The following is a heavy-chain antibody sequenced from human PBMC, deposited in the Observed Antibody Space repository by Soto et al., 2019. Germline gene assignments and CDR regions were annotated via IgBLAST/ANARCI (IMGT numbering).Heavy chain of an antibody. V-gene: IGHV1-3*01. D-gene: IGHD5-12*01. CDR2: INAGNGNT. J-gene: IGHJ4*02. CDR3: ARGLHGYDSNY. CDR1: GYTFTSYA. Sequence: QVQLVQSGAEVKKPGASVKVSCKSSGYTFTSYAMHWVRQAPGQRLEWMGWINAGNGNTKYSQMFQGRVTITRDTSASSAYMELSSLRSEDTAVYYCARGLHGYDSNYWGQGTLVTVSS.